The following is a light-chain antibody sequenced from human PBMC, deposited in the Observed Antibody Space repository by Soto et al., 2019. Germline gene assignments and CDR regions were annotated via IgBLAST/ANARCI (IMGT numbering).Light chain of an antibody. Sequence: QSVLMQPPSVSAAPGQKVTISCSGSSSNIGNNYVSWYQQLPGTAPKLLIYYNNQRPSGIPDRFSGSKSGTSATLDITGLKPGGGADYSGGTWKTPLFLVLFGGGTK. CDR3: GTWKTPLFLVL. CDR2: YNN. V-gene: IGLV1-51*01. J-gene: IGLJ2*01. CDR1: SSNIGNNY.